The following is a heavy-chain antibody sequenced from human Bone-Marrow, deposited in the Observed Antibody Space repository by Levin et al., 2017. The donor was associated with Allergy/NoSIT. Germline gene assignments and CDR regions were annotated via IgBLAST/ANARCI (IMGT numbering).Heavy chain of an antibody. CDR2: IYYSGST. CDR1: GGSISSSSYY. D-gene: IGHD3-16*01. CDR3: ARGLSEEGYFDL. Sequence: SQSLSLTCTVSGGSISSSSYYWGWIRQPPGKGLEWIGSIYYSGSTHFNPSLKSRLTIFVDTSKHQFSLKLSSVTAADTAVYYCARGLSEEGYFDLWGRGTLVTVSS. V-gene: IGHV4-39*07. J-gene: IGHJ2*01.